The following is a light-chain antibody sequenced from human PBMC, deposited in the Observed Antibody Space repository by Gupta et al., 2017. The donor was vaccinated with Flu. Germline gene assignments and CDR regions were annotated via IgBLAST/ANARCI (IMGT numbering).Light chain of an antibody. CDR3: QQSYSIL. Sequence: VGDRVTITCRASHNINSYLNWYLQKPGKAPKLLIYAASTLQGGVPSRFSGSGFGTEFTLTISSLQPEDFATYYCQQSYSILFGGGTKVENK. V-gene: IGKV1-39*01. J-gene: IGKJ4*01. CDR2: AAS. CDR1: HNINSY.